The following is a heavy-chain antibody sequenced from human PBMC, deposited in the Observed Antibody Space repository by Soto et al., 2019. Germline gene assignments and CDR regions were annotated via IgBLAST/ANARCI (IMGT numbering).Heavy chain of an antibody. Sequence: GGSLRLSCAASGFTFSDAWMIWVRQAPGKGLEWVGRIKRKSDGGTTDYAAPVKCRFTISRDDSANTLYLQMNSLKTEDTAMYFCAVNDYLVYWGQGALVTVSS. V-gene: IGHV3-15*01. CDR1: GFTFSDAW. J-gene: IGHJ4*02. CDR2: IKRKSDGGTT. CDR3: AVNDYLVY.